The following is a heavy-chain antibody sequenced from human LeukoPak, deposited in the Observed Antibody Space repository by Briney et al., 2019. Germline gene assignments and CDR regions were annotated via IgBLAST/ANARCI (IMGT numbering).Heavy chain of an antibody. CDR3: ATDIAAAGRPFDY. CDR1: GYTLTELS. D-gene: IGHD6-13*01. V-gene: IGHV1-24*01. Sequence: GASVKVSCKVSGYTLTELSMYWVRQAPGKGLEWMGGFDPEDGETIYAQKFQGRVTMTEDTSTDTAYMELSSLRSEDTAVYYCATDIAAAGRPFDYWGQGTLVTVSS. CDR2: FDPEDGET. J-gene: IGHJ4*02.